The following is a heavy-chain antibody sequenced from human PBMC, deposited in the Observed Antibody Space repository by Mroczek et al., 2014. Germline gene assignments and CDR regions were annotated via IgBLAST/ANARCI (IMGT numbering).Heavy chain of an antibody. CDR2: IYTSGST. V-gene: IGHV4-4*07. J-gene: IGHJ4*02. Sequence: LGRIYTSGSTNYNPSLKSRVTMSVDTSKNQFSLKLSSVTAADTAVYYCARASIAAAGGDYWGQGTLVTVSS. D-gene: IGHD6-13*01. CDR3: ARASIAAAGGDY.